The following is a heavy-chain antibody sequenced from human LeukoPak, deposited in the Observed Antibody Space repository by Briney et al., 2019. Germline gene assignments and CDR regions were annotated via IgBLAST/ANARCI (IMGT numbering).Heavy chain of an antibody. Sequence: SETLSLTCKVSGGSISSSSYYWGWIRQSPGKGLEWIGSIYYSGTTYYNPSLRTRVTIFVDTSKNQFSLKLSSVTAADTAVYYCARGGFFDYWGQGTLVTVSS. V-gene: IGHV4-39*07. CDR1: GGSISSSSYY. J-gene: IGHJ4*02. CDR2: IYYSGTT. CDR3: ARGGFFDY.